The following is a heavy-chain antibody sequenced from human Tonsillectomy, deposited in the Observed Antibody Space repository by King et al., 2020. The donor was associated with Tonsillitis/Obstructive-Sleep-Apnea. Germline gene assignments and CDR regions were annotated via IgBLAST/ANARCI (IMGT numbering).Heavy chain of an antibody. CDR1: GFTFSTYE. CDR3: AITNWCVGGSFDY. D-gene: IGHD7-27*01. CDR2: ISSSGNTI. Sequence: VQLVESGGGLVQPGGSLRLSCAASGFTFSTYEMNWVRQAPGKGLEWVSYISSSGNTIYYADSVKGRFTISRDNAKNSLYLQMNSLRAEDTAVYYCAITNWCVGGSFDYWGQGTLVTVST. J-gene: IGHJ4*02. V-gene: IGHV3-48*03.